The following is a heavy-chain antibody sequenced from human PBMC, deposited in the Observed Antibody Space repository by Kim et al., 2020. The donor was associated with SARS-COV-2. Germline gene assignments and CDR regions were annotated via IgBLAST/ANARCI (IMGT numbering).Heavy chain of an antibody. CDR2: INHSGST. J-gene: IGHJ6*01. V-gene: IGHV4-34*01. CDR1: GGSFSGYY. D-gene: IGHD3-22*01. Sequence: SETLSLTCAVYGGSFSGYYWSWIRQPPGKGLEWIGEINHSGSTNYNPSLKSRVTISVDTSKNQFSLKLSSVTAADTAVYYCARLIGLVVAPYYYYGMDV. CDR3: ARLIGLVVAPYYYYGMDV.